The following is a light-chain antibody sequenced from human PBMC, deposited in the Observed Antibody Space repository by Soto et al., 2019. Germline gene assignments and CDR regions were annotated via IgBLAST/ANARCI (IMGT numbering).Light chain of an antibody. CDR1: SSDVGGYNY. CDR2: EVS. J-gene: IGLJ1*01. Sequence: QSALTQPASVSGSPGQSITISCTGTSSDVGGYNYVSWYQQHPGKAPKLMIYEVSNRPSGVSNRFSGSKSGNTASLTISGLPAEDEADYYCRSYTSRSTYVCGTGNKVTVL. CDR3: RSYTSRSTYV. V-gene: IGLV2-14*01.